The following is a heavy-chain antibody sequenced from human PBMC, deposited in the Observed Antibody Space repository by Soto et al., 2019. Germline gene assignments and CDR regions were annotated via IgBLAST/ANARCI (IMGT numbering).Heavy chain of an antibody. Sequence: GGSLSLSCAASGFTFSSYAMSWVRQDPGKGLEGVSAIICVGCSTYYSDSXKVXXXXXXXXXXXXLYLQMNSLRAEDTAVYYCAKDLSGWSQTRYFDYWGQGTLVTVSS. D-gene: IGHD6-19*01. CDR1: GFTFSSYA. J-gene: IGHJ4*02. CDR3: AKDLSGWSQTRYFDY. CDR2: IICVGCST. V-gene: IGHV3-23*01.